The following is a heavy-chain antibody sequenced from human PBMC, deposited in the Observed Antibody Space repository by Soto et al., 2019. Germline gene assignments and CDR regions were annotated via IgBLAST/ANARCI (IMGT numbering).Heavy chain of an antibody. CDR2: IIPVFGIA. J-gene: IGHJ3*01. CDR3: ARGLYYYDSSGYSDAFDV. D-gene: IGHD3-22*01. Sequence: QVQLVQSGAEVKKPGSSVIVSCKASGGTFSSYGLSWVRQAPGQGLEWMGRIIPVFGIANYAKKFQGKVIITADESTSTAYMELSSLRSEDTAVYYCARGLYYYDSSGYSDAFDVWGQGTLVTVSS. V-gene: IGHV1-69*01. CDR1: GGTFSSYG.